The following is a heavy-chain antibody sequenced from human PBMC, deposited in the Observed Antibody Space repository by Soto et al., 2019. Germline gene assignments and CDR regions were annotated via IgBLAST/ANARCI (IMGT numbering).Heavy chain of an antibody. CDR3: AKGGWATVNYYMDV. D-gene: IGHD6-19*01. V-gene: IGHV3-23*01. CDR2: ISGSGGST. J-gene: IGHJ6*03. Sequence: SLRLSCAASGFTFSSYAMSWVRQAPGKGLEWVSAISGSGGSTYYADSVKGRFTISRDNSKNTLYLQMNSLRAEDTAVYYCAKGGWATVNYYMDVWGKGTTVTVSS. CDR1: GFTFSSYA.